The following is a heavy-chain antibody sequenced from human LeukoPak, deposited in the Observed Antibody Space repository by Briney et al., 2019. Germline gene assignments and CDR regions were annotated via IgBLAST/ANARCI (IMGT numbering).Heavy chain of an antibody. J-gene: IGHJ4*02. Sequence: PSGTLSLTCAVYSGSFSGYYWSWIRQPPGKGLEWIGEINHSGSTNYNPSLKSRVTISVDTSKNQFSLKLSSVTAADTAVYYCASARYSSSGERGGVDYWGQGTLVTVSS. CDR3: ASARYSSSGERGGVDY. D-gene: IGHD6-6*01. V-gene: IGHV4-34*01. CDR1: SGSFSGYY. CDR2: INHSGST.